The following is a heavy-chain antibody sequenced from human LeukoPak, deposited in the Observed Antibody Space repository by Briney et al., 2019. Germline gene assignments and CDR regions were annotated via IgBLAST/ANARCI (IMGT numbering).Heavy chain of an antibody. CDR1: GGTFSSYA. D-gene: IGHD4-17*01. CDR3: ARERRGLRRHDAFDI. CDR2: INAGNGNT. J-gene: IGHJ3*02. V-gene: IGHV1-3*03. Sequence: WASVKVSCTASGGTFSSYAISWVRQAPGQRLEWMGWINAGNGNTKYSQEFQGRVTITRDTSASTAYMELSSLRSEDMAVYYCARERRGLRRHDAFDIWGQGTMVTVSS.